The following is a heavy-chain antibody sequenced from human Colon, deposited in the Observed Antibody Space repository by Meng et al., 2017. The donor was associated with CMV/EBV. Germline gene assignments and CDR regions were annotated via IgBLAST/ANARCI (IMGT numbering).Heavy chain of an antibody. CDR1: AFTFSSYW. Sequence: LSGAASAFTFSSYWLHWVRQAPGKGPVWVSRIVSGGGDPRYEDSMEGRFTISRDNTKNILYLQINDLKVEDTALYYCARETSVGFDYWGQGTLVTVSS. J-gene: IGHJ4*02. V-gene: IGHV3-74*01. D-gene: IGHD4-11*01. CDR2: IVSGGGDP. CDR3: ARETSVGFDY.